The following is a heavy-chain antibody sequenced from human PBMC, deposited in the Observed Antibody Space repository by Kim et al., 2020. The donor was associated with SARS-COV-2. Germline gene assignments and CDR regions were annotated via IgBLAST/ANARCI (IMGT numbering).Heavy chain of an antibody. Sequence: SETLSLTCTVSGGSISSSSYYWGWIRQPPRKGLEWIGSIYYSGSTYYNPSLKSRVTISVDTSKNQFSLKLSSVTAADTAVYYCARQNSSSWYLGGDYYGMDVWGQGTTVTVSS. CDR3: ARQNSSSWYLGGDYYGMDV. CDR2: IYYSGST. D-gene: IGHD6-13*01. J-gene: IGHJ6*02. CDR1: GGSISSSSYY. V-gene: IGHV4-39*01.